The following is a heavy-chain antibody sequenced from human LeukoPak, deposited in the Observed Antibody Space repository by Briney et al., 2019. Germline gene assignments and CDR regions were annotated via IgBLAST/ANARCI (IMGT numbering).Heavy chain of an antibody. Sequence: PSETLSLTCTVTGGSISSSSYFWGWIRQPPGKGLEWIGSFYGSTYYNPSLKSRVTISVDTSKNQFSLNLRSVTATATAVYYCARLGTQAFDYWGQGTLVTVSS. J-gene: IGHJ4*02. CDR1: GGSISSSSYF. V-gene: IGHV4-39*01. CDR3: ARLGTQAFDY. CDR2: FYGST.